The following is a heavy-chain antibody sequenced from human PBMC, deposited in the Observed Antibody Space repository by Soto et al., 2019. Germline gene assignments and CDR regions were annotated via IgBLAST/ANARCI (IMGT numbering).Heavy chain of an antibody. D-gene: IGHD3-10*01. CDR1: GFTFSRYG. V-gene: IGHV3-30*03. CDR3: APWFGAFDY. J-gene: IGHJ4*02. Sequence: QVQXXEXGXXXXXPXXXXXLSCAASGFTFSRYGMHWVRXAPGKGLEWVAVISYDGSNKYYADSVKGRFTISRDNSKNTLYLQMNSLRAEDTAVYYCAPWFGAFDYWGQGTLVTVSS. CDR2: ISYDGSNK.